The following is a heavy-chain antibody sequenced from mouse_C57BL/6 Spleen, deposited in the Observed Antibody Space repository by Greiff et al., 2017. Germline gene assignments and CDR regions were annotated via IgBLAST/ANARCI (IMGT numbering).Heavy chain of an antibody. D-gene: IGHD1-1*01. CDR3: AREVITTVVAYYFDD. CDR2: IYPGSGST. Sequence: QVQLQQPGAELVKPGASVKMSCKASGYTFTSYWITWVKQRPGQGLEWIGDIYPGSGSTNYNEKFKSKATLTVDTSSSTAYMQLSSLTSEDSAVYYCAREVITTVVAYYFDDWGQGTTLTVSS. J-gene: IGHJ2*01. CDR1: GYTFTSYW. V-gene: IGHV1-55*01.